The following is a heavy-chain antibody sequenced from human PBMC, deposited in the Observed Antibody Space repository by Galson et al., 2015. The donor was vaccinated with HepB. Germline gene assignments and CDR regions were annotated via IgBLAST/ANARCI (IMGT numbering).Heavy chain of an antibody. J-gene: IGHJ4*02. V-gene: IGHV1-69*13. D-gene: IGHD1-1*01. Sequence: SVKVSCKASGGTFSSYAISWVRQAPGQGLEWMGGIIPIFGTANYAQKFQGRVTITADESTSTAYMELSSLRSEDTAVYYCARDRRGTASDFDYWGQGTLVTVSS. CDR3: ARDRRGTASDFDY. CDR2: IIPIFGTA. CDR1: GGTFSSYA.